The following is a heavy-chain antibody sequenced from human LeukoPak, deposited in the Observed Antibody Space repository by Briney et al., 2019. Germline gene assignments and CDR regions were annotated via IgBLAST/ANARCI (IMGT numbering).Heavy chain of an antibody. CDR2: IYYSGST. CDR1: GGSISSYY. Sequence: SETLSLTCTVSGGSISSYYWSWIRQPPGKGLEWIGSIYYSGSTYYNPSLKSRVTISVDTSKNQFSLKLSSVTAADTAVYYCARGGQWLVHPFDYWGQGTLVTVSS. CDR3: ARGGQWLVHPFDY. D-gene: IGHD6-19*01. V-gene: IGHV4-59*12. J-gene: IGHJ4*02.